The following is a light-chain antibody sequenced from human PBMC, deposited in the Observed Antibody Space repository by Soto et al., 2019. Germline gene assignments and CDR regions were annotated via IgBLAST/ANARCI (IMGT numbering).Light chain of an antibody. CDR1: QSVFSNY. J-gene: IGKJ2*01. CDR3: QQYGSSPPYT. Sequence: EIVLTQSPGTLSLSPGERATLSCRAKQSVFSNYFAWYQQRPGQAPRLLIYGASSRATGIPDRFSGSGSGTDFTLTISRLEPEDFAVYYCQQYGSSPPYTFGQGTKLEI. CDR2: GAS. V-gene: IGKV3-20*01.